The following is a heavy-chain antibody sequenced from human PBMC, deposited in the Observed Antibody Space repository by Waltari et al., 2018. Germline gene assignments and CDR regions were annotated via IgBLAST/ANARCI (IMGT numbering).Heavy chain of an antibody. CDR2: VDPEDGET. CDR3: ATGIAAAGAVTEGYFDY. J-gene: IGHJ4*02. V-gene: IGHV1-69-2*01. D-gene: IGHD6-13*01. Sequence: EVQLVQSGAEVKKPGATVKISCKASGYTFTDYYMHWVQQAPGKGLEWMGRVDPEDGETIYAEKFQGRVTITADTSTDTAYMELSSLRSEDTAVYYCATGIAAAGAVTEGYFDYWGQGTLVIVSS. CDR1: GYTFTDYY.